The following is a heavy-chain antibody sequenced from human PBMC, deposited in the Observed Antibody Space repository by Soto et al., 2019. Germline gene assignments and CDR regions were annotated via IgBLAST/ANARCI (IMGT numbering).Heavy chain of an antibody. J-gene: IGHJ6*02. CDR3: ARALLMDVPSYYYNGMDV. D-gene: IGHD2-8*01. V-gene: IGHV3-30-3*01. Sequence: QVQVVESGGDVVQPGKSLRLSCAASGFTFRNYAMHWVRQAPGKGLEWVAVISYDGSNKYSADSVKGRFTISRDDSKNTLYLQMNSLRGEDTAVYYCARALLMDVPSYYYNGMDVWGQGTTVTVSS. CDR2: ISYDGSNK. CDR1: GFTFRNYA.